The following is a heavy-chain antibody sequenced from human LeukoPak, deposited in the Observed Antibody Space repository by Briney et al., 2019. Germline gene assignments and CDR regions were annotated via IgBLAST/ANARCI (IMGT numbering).Heavy chain of an antibody. CDR1: GFTFSSYA. CDR3: AKSPAVDAAFDI. CDR2: ISDSGGTT. V-gene: IGHV3-23*01. J-gene: IGHJ3*02. D-gene: IGHD4-23*01. Sequence: GGSLRLSCAASGFTFSSYAMSWVRHAPGEGLEWVSAISDSGGTTYYADSVKGRFTISRDNSKNTLYLQMNSLRAEDTAVYYCAKSPAVDAAFDIWGQGTMVTVSS.